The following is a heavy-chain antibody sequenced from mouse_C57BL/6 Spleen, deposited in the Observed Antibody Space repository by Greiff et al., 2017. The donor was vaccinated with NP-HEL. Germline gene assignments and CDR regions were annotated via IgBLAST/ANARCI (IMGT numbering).Heavy chain of an antibody. V-gene: IGHV14-4*01. CDR1: GFNIKDDY. Sequence: VQLKQSGAELVRPGASVKLSCTASGFNIKDDYMHWVKPRPEQGLEWIGWIDPENGDTEYASKFQGKATITADTSSNTAYLQLSSLTSEDTAVYYCTVLWLRRSRTFDYWGQGTTLTVSS. CDR2: IDPENGDT. CDR3: TVLWLRRSRTFDY. D-gene: IGHD2-2*01. J-gene: IGHJ2*01.